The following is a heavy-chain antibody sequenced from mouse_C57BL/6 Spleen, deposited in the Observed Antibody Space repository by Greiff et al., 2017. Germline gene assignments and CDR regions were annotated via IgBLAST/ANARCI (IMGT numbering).Heavy chain of an antibody. V-gene: IGHV10-3*01. D-gene: IGHD2-1*01. CDR3: VRAYYGKAMDY. CDR1: GFTFNTYA. Sequence: GGGLVQPKGSLKLSCAASGFTFNTYAMHWVRQAPGKGVEWVARIRSKSCNYASYYADSVNDRFTISRDDAQSMLYLQMNNLNTEYTARYYCVRAYYGKAMDYRGQAVSVT. CDR2: IRSKSCNYAS. J-gene: IGHJ4*01.